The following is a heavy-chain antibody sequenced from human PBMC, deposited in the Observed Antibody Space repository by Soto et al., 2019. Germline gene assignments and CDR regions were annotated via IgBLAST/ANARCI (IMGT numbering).Heavy chain of an antibody. D-gene: IGHD5-12*01. CDR3: PSEVDIVASLYYCGKGV. CDR2: ISSSGSSI. V-gene: IGHV3-48*03. CDR1: GFILSDYD. J-gene: IGHJ6*02. Sequence: GRPRRLSCAAAGFILSDYDLHWVHQDPRKGLEWVSYISSSGSSIDYADSVKGRFTISSGSTWSSLYLQMNSLRAEDTAVYYCPSEVDIVASLYYCGKGVWGRGTTVTVSS.